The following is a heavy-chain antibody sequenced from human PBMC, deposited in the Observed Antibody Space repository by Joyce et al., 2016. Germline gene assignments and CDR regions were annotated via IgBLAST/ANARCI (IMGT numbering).Heavy chain of an antibody. CDR2: IVPLFGIA. V-gene: IGHV1-69*12. Sequence: QVHLVQSGAEVEKHGSSVRVSCKASGGAFSNYAFNWVRQAPGQGLEWMSDIVPLFGIANYAQKFQGRATIAADVSTDTVYMELSGLRSDDTAVYFCARERTTREPAFASWGPGTLITVSS. CDR1: GGAFSNYA. D-gene: IGHD4-17*01. CDR3: ARERTTREPAFAS. J-gene: IGHJ4*02.